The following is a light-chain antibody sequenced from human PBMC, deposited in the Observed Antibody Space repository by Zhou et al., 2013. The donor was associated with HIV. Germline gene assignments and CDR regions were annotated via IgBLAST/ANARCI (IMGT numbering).Light chain of an antibody. CDR1: QSISSY. CDR3: QQSYSTPPT. CDR2: AAS. J-gene: IGKJ3*01. Sequence: DIQMTQSPSSLSASVGDRVTITCRASQSISSYLNWYQQKPGKAPKLLIYAASSLQSGVPSRFSGSGSGTDFTLTISSLQPEDFATYYCQQSYSTPPTFGPRDQSGYQT. V-gene: IGKV1-39*01.